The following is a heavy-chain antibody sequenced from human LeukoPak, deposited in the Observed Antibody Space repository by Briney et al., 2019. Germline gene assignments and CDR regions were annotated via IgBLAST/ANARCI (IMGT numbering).Heavy chain of an antibody. V-gene: IGHV1-69*06. CDR2: IIPIFGTA. CDR3: ARDHLETIFGVGDAFDI. Sequence: SVKVSCEASGGTFSSYAISWVRQAPGQGLEWMGGIIPIFGTANYAQKFQGRVTITADKSTSTAYMELSSLRSEDTAVYYCARDHLETIFGVGDAFDIWGQGTMVTVSS. J-gene: IGHJ3*02. D-gene: IGHD3-3*01. CDR1: GGTFSSYA.